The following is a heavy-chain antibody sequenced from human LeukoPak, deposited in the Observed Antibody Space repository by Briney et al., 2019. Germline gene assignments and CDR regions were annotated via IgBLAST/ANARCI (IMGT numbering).Heavy chain of an antibody. CDR1: GYSISSGYY. CDR2: IYHSGST. V-gene: IGHV4-38-2*01. CDR3: ARHIAVAALGFDP. D-gene: IGHD6-19*01. J-gene: IGHJ5*02. Sequence: PSETLSLTCAVSGYSISSGYYWGWIRQPPGKGLEWIGSIYHSGSTYYNPSLKSRVTISVDTSNNQFSLKLSSVTAADTAVYYCARHIAVAALGFDPWGQGTLVTVSS.